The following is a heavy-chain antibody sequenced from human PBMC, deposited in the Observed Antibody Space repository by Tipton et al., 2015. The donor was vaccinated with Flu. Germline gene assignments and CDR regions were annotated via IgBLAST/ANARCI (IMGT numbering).Heavy chain of an antibody. Sequence: TLPLTCTVSGGSISSSSYYWGWIRQPPGKGLEWIGSIYYSGSTYYNPSLKSRVTISVDTSKNQFSLKLSSVTAADTAVYYCASYYGSGSNAFDIWGQGTMVTVSS. CDR3: ASYYGSGSNAFDI. CDR1: GGSISSSSYY. J-gene: IGHJ3*02. D-gene: IGHD3-10*01. CDR2: IYYSGST. V-gene: IGHV4-39*07.